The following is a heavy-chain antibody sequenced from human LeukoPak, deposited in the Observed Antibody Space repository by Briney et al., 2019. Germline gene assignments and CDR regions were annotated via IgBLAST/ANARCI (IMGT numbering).Heavy chain of an antibody. J-gene: IGHJ4*02. Sequence: GGSLRLSCAASGFTFSTFAMIWVRQPPGKGLEWVSSIFPSGGEIHYADSVRGRFTISRDNSKNTLYLQMNSLRPEDTAVYYCAKDRSKGSYGDDFDFWGQGTLVTVSS. V-gene: IGHV3-23*01. CDR2: IFPSGGEI. D-gene: IGHD1-26*01. CDR3: AKDRSKGSYGDDFDF. CDR1: GFTFSTFA.